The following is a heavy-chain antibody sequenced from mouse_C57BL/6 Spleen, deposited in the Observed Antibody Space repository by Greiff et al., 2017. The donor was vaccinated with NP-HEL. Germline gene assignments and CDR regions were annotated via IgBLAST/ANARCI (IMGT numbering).Heavy chain of an antibody. V-gene: IGHV3-6*01. J-gene: IGHJ4*01. D-gene: IGHD1-2*01. CDR1: GYSITSGYY. CDR3: ARWGITSMDY. Sequence: VQLKESGPGLVKPSQSLSLTCSVTGYSITSGYYWNWIRQFPGNKLEWMGYISYDGSNNYNPSLKNRISITRDTSKNQFFLKLNSVTTEDTATYYCARWGITSMDYWGQGTSVTVSS. CDR2: ISYDGSN.